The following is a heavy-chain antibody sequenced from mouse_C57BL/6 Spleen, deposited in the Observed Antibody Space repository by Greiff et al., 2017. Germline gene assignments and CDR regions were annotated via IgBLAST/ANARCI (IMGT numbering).Heavy chain of an antibody. CDR3: AKTAQARDYAMDD. CDR1: GYTFTSYW. CDR2: IHPNSGST. D-gene: IGHD3-2*02. V-gene: IGHV1-64*01. Sequence: VQLQQPGAELVKPGASVKLSCKASGYTFTSYWMHWVKQSHGHGLEWIGMIHPNSGSTNYNEKFKSKATLTVDNSSSTAYMQLGSLATEDSAVNYCAKTAQARDYAMDDWGQGTSVTVSS. J-gene: IGHJ4*01.